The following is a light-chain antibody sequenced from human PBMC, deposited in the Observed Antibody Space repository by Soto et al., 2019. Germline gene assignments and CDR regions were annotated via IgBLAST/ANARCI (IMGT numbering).Light chain of an antibody. V-gene: IGKV3-15*01. J-gene: IGKJ2*01. CDR1: QSVSGN. CDR3: QQCNSWPRT. Sequence: EIVMTQSPATLSVSPGERATLSCRASQSVSGNLAWYQHKPGQAPRLLIYGASTRAIGIPARFSGSGSGTEFTLTISSLQSEDFAVYYCQQCNSWPRTFGQGTKLEIK. CDR2: GAS.